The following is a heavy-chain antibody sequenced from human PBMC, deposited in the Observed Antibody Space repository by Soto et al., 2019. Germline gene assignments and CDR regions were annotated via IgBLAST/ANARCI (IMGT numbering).Heavy chain of an antibody. CDR3: VRIRRGYGYTFGY. V-gene: IGHV3-74*01. Sequence: EVQLVESGGVSVQPGGSLRLYCTASGFTLSNYWMHWVRQAPGKGLVWVSRINTDGSTTTYADSVKGRFTISRDNAKNTLYLQMNSLRDEDTAVYYWVRIRRGYGYTFGYWGQGPLVTVSS. J-gene: IGHJ4*02. CDR2: INTDGSTT. D-gene: IGHD5-12*01. CDR1: GFTLSNYW.